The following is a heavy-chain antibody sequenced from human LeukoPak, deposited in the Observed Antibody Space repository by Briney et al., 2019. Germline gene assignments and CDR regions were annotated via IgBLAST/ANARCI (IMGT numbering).Heavy chain of an antibody. D-gene: IGHD5-18*01. CDR1: GGTFSSYA. CDR3: ARLGSGYEGSEDTAMVNY. Sequence: SVKVSCKASGGTFSSYAISWVRQAPGQGLEWMGRIIPILGIANYAQKFQGRVTITADKSTSTAYMELSSLRSEDTAVYYCARLGSGYEGSEDTAMVNYWGQGTLVTVSS. CDR2: IIPILGIA. J-gene: IGHJ4*02. V-gene: IGHV1-69*04.